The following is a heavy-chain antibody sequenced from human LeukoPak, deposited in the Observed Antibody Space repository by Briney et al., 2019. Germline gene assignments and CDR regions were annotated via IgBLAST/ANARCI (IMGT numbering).Heavy chain of an antibody. D-gene: IGHD1-26*01. CDR3: AREDTVGATTFRVIDY. CDR1: GFTFSSYA. V-gene: IGHV3-30*01. Sequence: GGSLRLSCAASGFTFSSYAMHWVRQAPGKGLEWAAVISYDGSNKYYADSVKGRFTISRDNSKNTLYLQMNSLRAEDTAVYYCAREDTVGATTFRVIDYWGQGTLVTVSS. CDR2: ISYDGSNK. J-gene: IGHJ4*02.